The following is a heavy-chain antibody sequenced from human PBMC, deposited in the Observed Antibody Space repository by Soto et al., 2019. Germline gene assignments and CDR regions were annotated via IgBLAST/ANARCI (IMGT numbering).Heavy chain of an antibody. Sequence: QLQLQESGPGLVKPSETLSLTCTVSGGSISISDYYWVWIRQPPGKGLEWIGSISYSGTYYKPSLKSRVTISVDTPKNQCSLSLSAVTAADTAVYYCARRAGSIVVPAYSWGQGTLVTVSS. D-gene: IGHD6-19*01. CDR1: GGSISISDYY. J-gene: IGHJ4*02. CDR2: ISYSGT. V-gene: IGHV4-39*01. CDR3: ARRAGSIVVPAYS.